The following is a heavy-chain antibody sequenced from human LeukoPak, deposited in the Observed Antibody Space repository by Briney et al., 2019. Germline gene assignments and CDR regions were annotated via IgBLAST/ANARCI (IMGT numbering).Heavy chain of an antibody. CDR1: GGSFSGYY. V-gene: IGHV4-34*01. CDR2: INHSGST. Sequence: SETLSLTCAVYGGSFSGYYWSWIRQPPGKGLEWIGEINHSGSTNYNPSLKSRVTISVDTSKNQFSLKLSSVTAADTAVYYCASRTSSYDSDFDYWGQGTLVTVSS. CDR3: ASRTSSYDSDFDY. J-gene: IGHJ4*02. D-gene: IGHD5-12*01.